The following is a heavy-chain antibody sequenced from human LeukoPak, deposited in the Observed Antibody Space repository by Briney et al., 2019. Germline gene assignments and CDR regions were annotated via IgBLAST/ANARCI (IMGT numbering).Heavy chain of an antibody. CDR3: ARAPIVLGATYFDY. Sequence: SETLSLTCTVSGGSISIYYWSWIRQPPGKGLEWIGYIYYSGSTNYNPSLKSRVTISVDTSKNQFSLKLSSVTAADTAVYYCARAPIVLGATYFDYWGQGTLVTVSS. J-gene: IGHJ4*02. CDR1: GGSISIYY. D-gene: IGHD1-26*01. V-gene: IGHV4-59*08. CDR2: IYYSGST.